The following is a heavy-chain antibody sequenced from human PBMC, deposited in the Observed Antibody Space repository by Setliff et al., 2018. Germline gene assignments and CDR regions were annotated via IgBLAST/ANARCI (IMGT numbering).Heavy chain of an antibody. Sequence: WASVKVSCKASGGTFSSYAISWVRQAPGQGLEWMGGIIPIFGTANYAQKFQGRVTITADESTSTAYMELSSLRSEDTAVYYCARHGSSGKFDASDIWGQGTMVTVSS. CDR2: IIPIFGTA. V-gene: IGHV1-69*13. CDR1: GGTFSSYA. J-gene: IGHJ3*02. CDR3: ARHGSSGKFDASDI. D-gene: IGHD3-10*01.